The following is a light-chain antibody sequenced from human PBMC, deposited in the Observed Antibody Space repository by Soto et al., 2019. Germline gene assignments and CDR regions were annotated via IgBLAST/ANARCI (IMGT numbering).Light chain of an antibody. CDR3: QQYNSYTWK. CDR2: QAS. V-gene: IGKV1-5*03. Sequence: DIQMTQSPSTLSASVGDRVTITCRASQSISSWLAWYQQKPGKAPKLLIYQASSLESGVLSRFSGSGSGTEFTLTISSLQPDDFATYYCQQYNSYTWKCGQGTKVDIK. J-gene: IGKJ1*01. CDR1: QSISSW.